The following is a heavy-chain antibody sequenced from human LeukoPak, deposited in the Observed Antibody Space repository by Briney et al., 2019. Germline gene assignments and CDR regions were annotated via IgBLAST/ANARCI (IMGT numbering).Heavy chain of an antibody. CDR3: ARGSSGRPYYYYYMDV. CDR1: GYTFTSYY. CDR2: INPSGGST. V-gene: IGHV1-46*01. J-gene: IGHJ6*03. D-gene: IGHD6-25*01. Sequence: ASVKVSCKASGYTFTSYYMHWVRQAPGQGLEWMGIINPSGGSTSYAQKFQGRVTMTRDMSTSTVYMELSSLRSEDTAVYYCARGSSGRPYYYYYMDVWGKGTTVTISS.